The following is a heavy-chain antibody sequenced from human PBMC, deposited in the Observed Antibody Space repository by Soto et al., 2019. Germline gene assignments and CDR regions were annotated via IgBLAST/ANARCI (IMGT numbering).Heavy chain of an antibody. Sequence: ASVKVSCKASGYTFTGYYMHWVRQAPGQGLEWMGWINSVNGNTNYAQKLQGRVTMTTDTLTSTAYMELGSLRSDDTAVYYCARVRGGYKNGKYFLAYSSQRTPVTVSA. CDR3: ARVRGGYKNGKYFLAY. D-gene: IGHD2-15*01. J-gene: IGHJ4*02. CDR2: INSVNGNT. V-gene: IGHV1-18*04. CDR1: GYTFTGYY.